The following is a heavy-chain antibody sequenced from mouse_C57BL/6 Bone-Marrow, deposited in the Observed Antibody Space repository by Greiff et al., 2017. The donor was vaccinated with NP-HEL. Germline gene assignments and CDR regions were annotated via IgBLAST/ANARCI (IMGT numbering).Heavy chain of an antibody. J-gene: IGHJ3*01. CDR3: TRDLPYYYGSKANWGFAY. D-gene: IGHD1-1*01. Sequence: VRVVESGEGLVKPGGSLKLSCAASGFTFSSYAMSWVRQTPEKSLEWVAYISSGGDYIYYAVTVKGRFTLSRYHARNTLYLQMSSLKSEDTAMYYCTRDLPYYYGSKANWGFAYWGQGTLVTVSA. CDR1: GFTFSSYA. CDR2: ISSGGDYI. V-gene: IGHV5-9-1*02.